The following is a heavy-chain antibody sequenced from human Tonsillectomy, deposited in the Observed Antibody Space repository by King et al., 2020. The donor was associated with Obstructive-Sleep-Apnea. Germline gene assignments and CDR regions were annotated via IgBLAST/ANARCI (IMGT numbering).Heavy chain of an antibody. Sequence: VQLVESGGGLVQPGRSLRLSCAASEFTFDDYAMHWVRQAPGKGLEWVSGISWNSGNIDYADSVKGRFTISRDNANNSLYLQMNSLRAEDTALYYCARGYGFGELLKWYFDLWGRGTLV. CDR2: ISWNSGNI. J-gene: IGHJ2*01. CDR3: ARGYGFGELLKWYFDL. V-gene: IGHV3-9*01. D-gene: IGHD3-10*01. CDR1: EFTFDDYA.